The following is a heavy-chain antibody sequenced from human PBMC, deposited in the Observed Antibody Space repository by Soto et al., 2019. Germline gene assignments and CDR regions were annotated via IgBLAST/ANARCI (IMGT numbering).Heavy chain of an antibody. CDR3: AREGNLYYYDSSGYRTAFDI. CDR1: GYTFTSYY. Sequence: GASVKVCCKASGYTFTSYYMHWVRQAPGQGLEWMGIINPSGGSTSYAQKFQGRVTMTRDTSTSTVYMELSSLRSEDTAVYYCAREGNLYYYDSSGYRTAFDIWGHGTMVTVSS. CDR2: INPSGGST. V-gene: IGHV1-46*01. D-gene: IGHD3-22*01. J-gene: IGHJ3*02.